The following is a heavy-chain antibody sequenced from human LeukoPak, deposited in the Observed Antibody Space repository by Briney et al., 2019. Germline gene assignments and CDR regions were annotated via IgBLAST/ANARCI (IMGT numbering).Heavy chain of an antibody. CDR2: ISWNSGNI. D-gene: IGHD6-6*01. J-gene: IGHJ4*02. CDR3: AKDMRFRSSSSVTRGVLDY. Sequence: QAGGSLRLSCAASGFTFDDYAMHWVRQAPGKSLEWVSGISWNSGNIDYADSVKGRFTISRDTAKNSLLLHMNSLRAEDAALYYCAKDMRFRSSSSVTRGVLDYWGQGTLVTVSS. CDR1: GFTFDDYA. V-gene: IGHV3-9*01.